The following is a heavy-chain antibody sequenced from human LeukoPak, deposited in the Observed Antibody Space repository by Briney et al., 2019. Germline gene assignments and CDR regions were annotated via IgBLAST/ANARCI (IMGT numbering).Heavy chain of an antibody. CDR2: SSSSGSTI. J-gene: IGHJ4*02. D-gene: IGHD5-12*01. CDR3: ARGSLHSAYGFDY. V-gene: IGHV3-48*03. CDR1: GFTFSSYE. Sequence: GGSLRLSCAASGFTFSSYEMNWVRQAPGKGLEWVSHSSSSGSTIYYAGSVKGRFTIARDDAKNSVYLQMNSLRAEDTAVYYCARGSLHSAYGFDYWGQGTLVTVSS.